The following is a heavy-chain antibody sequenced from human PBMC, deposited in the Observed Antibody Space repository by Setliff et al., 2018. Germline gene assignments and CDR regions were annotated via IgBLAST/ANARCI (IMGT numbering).Heavy chain of an antibody. D-gene: IGHD3-3*01. Sequence: LSLTCTVSGGSINHYYWSWLRQPAGKGLEWIGQIYTSWSTNYNPSLKSRVTISLDTSKNQFSLSLSSVTAADTAVYYCARMSGFQYMDVWGKGTTVTVSS. J-gene: IGHJ6*03. CDR2: IYTSWST. CDR3: ARMSGFQYMDV. V-gene: IGHV4-4*07. CDR1: GGSINHYY.